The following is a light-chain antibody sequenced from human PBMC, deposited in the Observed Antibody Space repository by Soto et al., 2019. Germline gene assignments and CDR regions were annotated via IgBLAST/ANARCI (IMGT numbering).Light chain of an antibody. Sequence: DIQMTQSPSSLSASLGDRVTITCRASQSISTYLNWYQQKPGKAPKLLIYAASTLQSGVPSRFSGSGSGTDFTITISSLQPEDFATYYCQKSYSIPYTFGQGTKLEIK. CDR2: AAS. V-gene: IGKV1-39*01. J-gene: IGKJ2*01. CDR3: QKSYSIPYT. CDR1: QSISTY.